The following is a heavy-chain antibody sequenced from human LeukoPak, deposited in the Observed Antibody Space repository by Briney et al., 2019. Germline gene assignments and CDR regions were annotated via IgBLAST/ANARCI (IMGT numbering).Heavy chain of an antibody. Sequence: SETLSLTCTVSGGSINNYYWSWIRQPPGMGLEWIGYISYSGISNYNPSLKSRVTISIDTSSNQFSLRLSSVTAADTAVYYCARELGYDAFDIWGQGTMVTVSS. CDR1: GGSINNYY. V-gene: IGHV4-59*12. D-gene: IGHD7-27*01. J-gene: IGHJ3*02. CDR2: ISYSGIS. CDR3: ARELGYDAFDI.